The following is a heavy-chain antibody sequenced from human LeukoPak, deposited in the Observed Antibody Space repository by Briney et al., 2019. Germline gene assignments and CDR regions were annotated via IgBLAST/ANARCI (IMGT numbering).Heavy chain of an antibody. CDR3: ASYYYDSTVFDY. D-gene: IGHD3-22*01. CDR2: IYYSGNT. J-gene: IGHJ4*02. V-gene: IGHV4-39*07. CDR1: GDSISSSNSY. Sequence: SETLSLTCTVSGDSISSSNSYWGWIRQPPGKGLEWIGSIYYSGNTYYNPSLKSRVTISVDTSKNQFSLKLSSVTAADTAVYYCASYYYDSTVFDYWGQGTLVTVSS.